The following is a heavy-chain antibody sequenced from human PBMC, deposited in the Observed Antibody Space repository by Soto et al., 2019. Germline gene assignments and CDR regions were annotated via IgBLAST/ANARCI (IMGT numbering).Heavy chain of an antibody. CDR3: AILHDDSSLYYYYYGMDV. CDR2: INHSGST. Sequence: SETLSLTCAVYGGSFSGYYWSWIRQPPGTGLEWIGEINHSGSTNYNPSLKRRVTISVDTSKNQFSLKLSSVTAADTAVYYCAILHDDSSLYYYYYGMDVWGQGTTVTVSS. D-gene: IGHD4-4*01. CDR1: GGSFSGYY. J-gene: IGHJ6*02. V-gene: IGHV4-34*01.